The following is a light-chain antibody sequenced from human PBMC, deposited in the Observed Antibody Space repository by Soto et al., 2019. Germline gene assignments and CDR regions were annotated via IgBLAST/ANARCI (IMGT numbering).Light chain of an antibody. V-gene: IGKV3D-20*02. CDR3: QQRNNWPPIT. Sequence: EIVLTQSPDTLSLSPGERATLSCRASQSVRDNFLAWYQQRPGQSPRLLIYNAGSRATGIPERISGSGSETDFTLTIDNLEPEDFAIYYCQQRNNWPPITFGQGTRLEIK. J-gene: IGKJ5*01. CDR1: QSVRDNF. CDR2: NAG.